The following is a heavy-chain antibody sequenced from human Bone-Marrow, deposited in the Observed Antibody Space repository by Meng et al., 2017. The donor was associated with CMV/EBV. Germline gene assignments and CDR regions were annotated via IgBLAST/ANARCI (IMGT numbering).Heavy chain of an antibody. V-gene: IGHV4-34*01. CDR2: ISHSGST. J-gene: IGHJ5*02. CDR3: ARAKGYCSSTSCHGNWFDP. CDR1: GGSFSGYY. Sequence: GSLRLSCAVYGGSFSGYYWSWIRQPPGKGLEWIGEISHSGSTNYSPSLKSRVTISVDTSKKQFSLKLSSVTAADTAVYYCARAKGYCSSTSCHGNWFDPWGQGTLVTVSS. D-gene: IGHD2-2*01.